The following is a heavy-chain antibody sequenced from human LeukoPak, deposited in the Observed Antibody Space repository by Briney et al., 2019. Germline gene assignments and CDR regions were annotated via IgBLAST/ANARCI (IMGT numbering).Heavy chain of an antibody. Sequence: KPGGSLRLSCAASGFTFGSYSMNWVRQAPGKGLEWVSSISSSSSYIYYADSVKGRFTISRDNAKNSLYLQMNSLRAEDTAVYYCAREWRYSGLFDCWGQGTLVTVSS. CDR3: AREWRYSGLFDC. CDR2: ISSSSSYI. CDR1: GFTFGSYS. J-gene: IGHJ4*02. V-gene: IGHV3-21*01. D-gene: IGHD1-26*01.